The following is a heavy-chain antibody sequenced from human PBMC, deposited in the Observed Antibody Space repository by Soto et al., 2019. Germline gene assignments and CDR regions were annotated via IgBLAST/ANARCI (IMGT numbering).Heavy chain of an antibody. V-gene: IGHV4-31*03. D-gene: IGHD1-1*01. CDR3: ARDKYNPAALCGYYYYDRDV. J-gene: IGHJ6*02. CDR2: IYNTGTT. Sequence: QVQLQESGPRLVKPSQTLSLICTVSGDSISSGGRYWAWIRQHPGKGLEWIGYIYNTGTTYYNPSLKSRISISLDTSRNQFSLKVSSVTAADTAIYYCARDKYNPAALCGYYYYDRDVWGQGTTVTVSS. CDR1: GDSISSGGRY.